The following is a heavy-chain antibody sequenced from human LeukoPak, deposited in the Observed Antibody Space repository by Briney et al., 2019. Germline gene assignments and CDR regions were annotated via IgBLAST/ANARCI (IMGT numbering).Heavy chain of an antibody. Sequence: SETLSLTCTVSGGSLNDYYWTWIRQAPGKGLKWLGYISNSGTTDYNPSLKSRVTMSVDTSKNEFSLKVTSVTAADTATYYCARVLRGAVTSNCFDPWGQGTLVTVSS. CDR2: ISNSGTT. D-gene: IGHD4-17*01. V-gene: IGHV4-59*01. CDR3: ARVLRGAVTSNCFDP. CDR1: GGSLNDYY. J-gene: IGHJ5*02.